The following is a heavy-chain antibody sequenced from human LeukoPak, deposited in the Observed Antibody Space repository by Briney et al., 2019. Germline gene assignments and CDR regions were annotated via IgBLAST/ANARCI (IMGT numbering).Heavy chain of an antibody. CDR1: GGSISSYY. D-gene: IGHD3-9*01. Sequence: SETLSLTCTVSGGSISSYYWSWIRQPPGKGLEWIGYIYYSGSTNYNPSLKSRVTISVDTSKNQFSLKLSSVTAADTAVYYCARASPLNYDILTGYVYYFDYWGQGTLVTVSS. J-gene: IGHJ4*02. V-gene: IGHV4-59*01. CDR3: ARASPLNYDILTGYVYYFDY. CDR2: IYYSGST.